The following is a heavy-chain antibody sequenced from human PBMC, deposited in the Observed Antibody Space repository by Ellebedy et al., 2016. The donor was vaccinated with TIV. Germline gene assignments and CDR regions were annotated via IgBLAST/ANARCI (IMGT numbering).Heavy chain of an antibody. D-gene: IGHD3-10*01. CDR2: INHSGIT. CDR1: GGSFSAYY. CDR3: ARGGSGGHSWFDP. J-gene: IGHJ5*02. V-gene: IGHV4-34*01. Sequence: MPSETLSLTCAVYGGSFSAYYWSWIRQPPGKGLEWIGEINHSGITNFNPSLKSRVTIPKDTSKNQFSLNLTSVTAADTAVYYRARGGSGGHSWFDPWGQGTLVTVSS.